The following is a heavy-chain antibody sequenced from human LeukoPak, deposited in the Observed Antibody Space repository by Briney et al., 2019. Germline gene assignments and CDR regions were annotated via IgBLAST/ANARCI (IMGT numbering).Heavy chain of an antibody. Sequence: SETLSLTCTVSGGSISSSSYYWGWIRQPPGKGLEWIGSIYYSGSTNYNPSLKSRVTISVDTSKNQFSLKLNSVTAADTAVYYCARAHYGDYLWGAFDIWGQGTMVTVSS. J-gene: IGHJ3*02. CDR1: GGSISSSSYY. CDR2: IYYSGST. CDR3: ARAHYGDYLWGAFDI. D-gene: IGHD4-17*01. V-gene: IGHV4-39*07.